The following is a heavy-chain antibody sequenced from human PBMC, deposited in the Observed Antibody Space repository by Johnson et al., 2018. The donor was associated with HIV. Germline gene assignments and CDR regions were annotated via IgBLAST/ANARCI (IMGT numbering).Heavy chain of an antibody. CDR3: ARDYETI. Sequence: QVQLVESGGGLIQPGGSLRLSCAASEFTVSGGYMNWVRQAPGKGLEWVAVIWYDGSNKFYADSVKGRFTISRDNSKDTLYLEMNSLRAEDTAVYYCARDYETIWGQGTMVTVSS. V-gene: IGHV3-33*08. J-gene: IGHJ3*02. CDR1: EFTVSGGY. CDR2: IWYDGSNK. D-gene: IGHD3-16*01.